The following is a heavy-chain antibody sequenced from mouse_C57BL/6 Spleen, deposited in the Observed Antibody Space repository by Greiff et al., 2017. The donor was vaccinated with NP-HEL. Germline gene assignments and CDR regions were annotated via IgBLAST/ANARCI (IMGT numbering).Heavy chain of an antibody. Sequence: EVQLHHPGPELVKPGASVKLSCKASGYTFTDYCMNWVKQSPGNSREWIGDINPTNGVTSYNQKFKGKATLTVDRSSTTAYMELRSLTSEDSAVWYGASFPTYYGSEGEVFDYWGQGTTLTVSS. V-gene: IGHV1-26*01. CDR3: ASFPTYYGSEGEVFDY. CDR1: GYTFTDYC. CDR2: INPTNGVT. J-gene: IGHJ2*01. D-gene: IGHD2-10*01.